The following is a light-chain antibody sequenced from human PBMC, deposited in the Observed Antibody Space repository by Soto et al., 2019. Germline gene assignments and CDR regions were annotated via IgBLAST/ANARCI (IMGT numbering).Light chain of an antibody. J-gene: IGLJ1*01. CDR2: TDN. CDR1: SSNIGKNT. V-gene: IGLV1-44*01. Sequence: QSVLAPPPSVSGTPGQRVTISCSGSSSNIGKNTVSWYQQLPGAAPKPLISTDNQRPSGVPDRFSGSKSGTSASLAISGLQSEDEADYYCAAWDNSLNGHVFGTGTKVTVL. CDR3: AAWDNSLNGHV.